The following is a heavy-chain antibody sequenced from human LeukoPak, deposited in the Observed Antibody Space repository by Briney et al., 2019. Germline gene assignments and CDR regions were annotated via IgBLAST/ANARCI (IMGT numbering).Heavy chain of an antibody. J-gene: IGHJ6*04. CDR1: GFTFSSYA. CDR3: ARGEAAAGTIYYYGMDV. V-gene: IGHV3-23*01. CDR2: ISGSGGST. D-gene: IGHD6-13*01. Sequence: GGSLRLSCAASGFTFSSYAMSWVRQAPGKGLEWVSAISGSGGSTYYADSVKGRFTISRDNSKNTLYLQMNSLRAEDTAVYYCARGEAAAGTIYYYGMDVWGKGTTVTVSS.